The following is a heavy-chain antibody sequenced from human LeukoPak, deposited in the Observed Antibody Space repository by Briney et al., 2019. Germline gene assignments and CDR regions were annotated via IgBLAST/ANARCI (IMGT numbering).Heavy chain of an antibody. CDR2: ISGSGGST. CDR1: GFTFSSYA. Sequence: PGGSLRLSCAASGFTFSSYAMSWVRQAPGKGLEWVSGISGSGGSTYNADSVKGRFTISGDNSKNTVYLQMNSLRAEDTAVYYCANSVYYDTLTGYFDYWGQGTLVTVSS. CDR3: ANSVYYDTLTGYFDY. V-gene: IGHV3-23*01. J-gene: IGHJ4*02. D-gene: IGHD3-9*01.